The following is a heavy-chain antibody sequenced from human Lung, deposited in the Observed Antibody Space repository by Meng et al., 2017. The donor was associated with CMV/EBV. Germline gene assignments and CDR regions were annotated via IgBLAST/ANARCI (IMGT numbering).Heavy chain of an antibody. J-gene: IGHJ4*02. CDR1: GFSFSIFD. D-gene: IGHD2-2*01. V-gene: IGHV3-48*03. CDR3: AAPSCTTTSCSSYFDY. Sequence: SLKISCAASGFSFSIFDMNWVRQAPGKGLEWLSYISSSGTYIYYADSVKGRFTISRDNAKNSLFLQMNSLRGEDTAVYYCAAPSCTTTSCSSYFDYWGQGALVTFSS. CDR2: ISSSGTYI.